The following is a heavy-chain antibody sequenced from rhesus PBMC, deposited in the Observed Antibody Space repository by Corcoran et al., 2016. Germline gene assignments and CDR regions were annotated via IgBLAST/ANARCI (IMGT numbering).Heavy chain of an antibody. CDR1: GYSSSGYY. CDR2: IPYSGSP. V-gene: IGHV4-122*02. J-gene: IGHJ4*01. Sequence: QVQLQESGPGLVKPSEILSLTCAVCGYSSSGYYWSGTRQAHGTGRAGKGVGWIGFIPYSGSPSYDPSLKGLVTISRDASNDQFSLKLSSVTAADTAVYYCASGDSWNGGYWGQGVLVTVSS. CDR3: ASGDSWNGGY. D-gene: IGHD1-14*01.